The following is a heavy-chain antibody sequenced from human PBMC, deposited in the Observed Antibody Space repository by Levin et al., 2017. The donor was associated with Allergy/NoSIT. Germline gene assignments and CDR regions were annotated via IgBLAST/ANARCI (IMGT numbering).Heavy chain of an antibody. CDR3: ARDDLRTVVTDFDY. D-gene: IGHD4-23*01. V-gene: IGHV1-18*01. CDR1: GYTFTSYG. J-gene: IGHJ4*02. Sequence: ASVKVSCKASGYTFTSYGISWVRQAPGQGLEWMGWISAYNGNTNYAQKLQGRVTMTTDTSTSTAYMELRSLRSDDTAVYYCARDDLRTVVTDFDYWGQGTLVTVSS. CDR2: ISAYNGNT.